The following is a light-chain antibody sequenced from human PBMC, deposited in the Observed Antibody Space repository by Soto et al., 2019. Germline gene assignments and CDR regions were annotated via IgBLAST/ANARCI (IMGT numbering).Light chain of an antibody. Sequence: QSALTQPASVSGSPGQSITISCTGTSSDVGGYNYVSWYQHHPGKATKLMIYDVSNRPSGVSNRFSGPKSGNTASLTISGLQPEDEADYYCSSYTTSNTRQIVLGTGTKLTVL. CDR3: SSYTTSNTRQIV. V-gene: IGLV2-14*03. CDR1: SSDVGGYNY. J-gene: IGLJ1*01. CDR2: DVS.